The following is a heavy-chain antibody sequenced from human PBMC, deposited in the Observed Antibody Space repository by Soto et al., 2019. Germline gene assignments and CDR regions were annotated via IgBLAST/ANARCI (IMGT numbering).Heavy chain of an antibody. Sequence: PSETLPVTYAVYGGSFSGYYWAWIRQPPGKGLEWIGEINHSGSTNQNTALKSRLSTSVDTSKNQISLKLRSVTAADTAVYYCVRGVRMEVAVKTDAPDQHHFESCGQGHLVT. D-gene: IGHD3-22*01. CDR2: INHSGST. J-gene: IGHJ4*02. V-gene: IGHV4-34*01. CDR1: GGSFSGYY. CDR3: VRGVRMEVAVKTDAPDQHHFES.